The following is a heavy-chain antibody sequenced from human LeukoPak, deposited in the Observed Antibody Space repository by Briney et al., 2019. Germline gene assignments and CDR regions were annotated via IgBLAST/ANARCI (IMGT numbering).Heavy chain of an antibody. J-gene: IGHJ6*02. CDR2: INPSGGST. D-gene: IGHD1-26*01. V-gene: IGHV1-46*01. CDR1: GYTFTSYY. Sequence: VSVKVSCKASGYTFTSYYMHWVRQAPGQGLEWMGIINPSGGSTSYAQKFQGRVTMTRDTSTSTVYMELSSLRSEDTAVYYCARDQKVGATPYFGMDVWGQGTTVTVSS. CDR3: ARDQKVGATPYFGMDV.